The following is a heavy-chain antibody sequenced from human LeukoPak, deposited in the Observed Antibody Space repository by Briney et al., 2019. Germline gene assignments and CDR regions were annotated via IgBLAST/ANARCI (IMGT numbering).Heavy chain of an antibody. CDR1: GFTFSSYS. Sequence: GGSLRLSCAASGFTFSSYSINWVRQAPGKGLEWVSYIYSFSSTIYYADSVKGRFTISRDNAKNSLYLQMNSLRDEDTAVYYCARGGLTIAEATTSWYLDYWGQGTLVTVSS. CDR2: IYSFSSTI. CDR3: ARGGLTIAEATTSWYLDY. D-gene: IGHD1-26*01. V-gene: IGHV3-48*02. J-gene: IGHJ4*02.